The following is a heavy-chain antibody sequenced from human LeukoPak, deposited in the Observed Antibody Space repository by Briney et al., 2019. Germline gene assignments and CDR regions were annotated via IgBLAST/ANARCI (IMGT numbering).Heavy chain of an antibody. CDR2: ISSSGSTI. CDR1: GFTFSSYE. J-gene: IGHJ4*02. CDR3: ARANCGGDCYSDY. D-gene: IGHD2-21*02. Sequence: PGGSLRLSCAASGFTFSSYEMYWVRQAPGKGLEWVSYISSSGSTIYYADSVKGRFTISRDNAKNSLYLQMNSLRAEDTAVYYCARANCGGDCYSDYWGQGTLVTVSS. V-gene: IGHV3-48*03.